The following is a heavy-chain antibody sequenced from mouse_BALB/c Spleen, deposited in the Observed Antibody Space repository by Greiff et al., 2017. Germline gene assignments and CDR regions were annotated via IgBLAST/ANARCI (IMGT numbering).Heavy chain of an antibody. Sequence: EVQLVESGGGLVKPGGSLKLSCAASGFTFSDYYMYWVRQTPEKRLEWVATISDGGSYTYYPDSVKGRFTISRDNAKNNLYLQMSSLKSEDTAMYYCAREGDGDYWGQGTTLTVSS. CDR3: AREGDGDY. V-gene: IGHV5-4*02. J-gene: IGHJ2*01. D-gene: IGHD2-3*01. CDR2: ISDGGSYT. CDR1: GFTFSDYY.